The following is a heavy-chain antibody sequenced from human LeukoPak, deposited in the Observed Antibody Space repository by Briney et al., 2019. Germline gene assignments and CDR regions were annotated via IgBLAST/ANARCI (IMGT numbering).Heavy chain of an antibody. CDR1: GGSFSGYY. J-gene: IGHJ4*02. Sequence: SETLSLTCAVYGGSFSGYYWSWIRQPPGKGLEWIGEINHSGSTNYNPSLKSRVTISVDTSKNQFSQKLSSVTAADTAVYYCARLGEYSSSSHFDYWGQGTLVTVSS. V-gene: IGHV4-34*01. D-gene: IGHD6-6*01. CDR2: INHSGST. CDR3: ARLGEYSSSSHFDY.